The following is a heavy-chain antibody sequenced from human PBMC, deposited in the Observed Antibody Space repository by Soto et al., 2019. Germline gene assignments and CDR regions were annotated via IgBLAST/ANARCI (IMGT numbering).Heavy chain of an antibody. J-gene: IGHJ6*03. Sequence: SETLSLTYTFADFSLSSGFDCWRWIRQHPGKGLEWIGYIYYSGSTYYNPSLKSRVTISVDTSKNQFSLKLSSVTAADTAVYYCARGDEAAPPPRRYYYYYYMDVWGKGTTVTVSS. V-gene: IGHV4-31*03. D-gene: IGHD6-6*01. CDR3: ARGDEAAPPPRRYYYYYYMDV. CDR1: DFSLSSGFDC. CDR2: IYYSGST.